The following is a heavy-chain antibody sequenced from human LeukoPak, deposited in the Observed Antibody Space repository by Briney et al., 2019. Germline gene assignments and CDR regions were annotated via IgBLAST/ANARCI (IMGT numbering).Heavy chain of an antibody. Sequence: GGSLRLSCEASGFSFSSYWMSWVRQAPGKGLEWVSAISGSGGSTYYADFVKGRFTISRDNSKNTLYLQMNSLRAEDTAVYYCAKGNYYGSGSYQKSYYYGMDVWGQGTTVTVSS. CDR2: ISGSGGST. D-gene: IGHD3-10*01. V-gene: IGHV3-23*01. J-gene: IGHJ6*02. CDR3: AKGNYYGSGSYQKSYYYGMDV. CDR1: GFSFSSYW.